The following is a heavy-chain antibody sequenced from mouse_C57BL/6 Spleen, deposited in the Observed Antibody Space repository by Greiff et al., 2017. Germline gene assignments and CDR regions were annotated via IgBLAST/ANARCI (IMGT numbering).Heavy chain of an antibody. V-gene: IGHV1-64*01. Sequence: QVQLQQPGAELVKPGASVKLSCKASGYTFTSYWMHWVKQRPGQGLEWIGMIHPNSGSTNYNEKFKSKATLTVDKSSSTAYMQLSSLTAEDSAVYYGARWGTGAFDYWGQGTTLTVSS. J-gene: IGHJ2*01. CDR2: IHPNSGST. CDR1: GYTFTSYW. CDR3: ARWGTGAFDY. D-gene: IGHD4-1*01.